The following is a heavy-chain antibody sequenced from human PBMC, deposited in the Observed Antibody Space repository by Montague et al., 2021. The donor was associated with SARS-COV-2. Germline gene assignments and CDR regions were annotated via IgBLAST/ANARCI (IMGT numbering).Heavy chain of an antibody. CDR2: INGGGGST. J-gene: IGHJ4*02. D-gene: IGHD2-15*01. CDR3: AKGRGTSCSDY. Sequence: SMRISCAASGFTVSTAVVSWVRQAPGKGLEWVSTINGGGGSTYYADSMRGRFTISRDNSENTLYLQMNSLRAEDTAIYYCAKGRGTSCSDYWGQGTLVTVSS. CDR1: GFTVSTAV. V-gene: IGHV3-23*01.